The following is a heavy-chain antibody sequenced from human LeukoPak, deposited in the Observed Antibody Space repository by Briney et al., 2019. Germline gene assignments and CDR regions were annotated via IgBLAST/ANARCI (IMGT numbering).Heavy chain of an antibody. Sequence: GGSLRLSCVASGFTFSNYAMSWVRQAPGKGLEWVSAITGSGTSTYYADSLKGRFTISRDNSKNTVFLQMNSLRHEDTAIYYCVIWGDYDVLTGYYVPDYWGQGALVTVSS. V-gene: IGHV3-23*01. CDR1: GFTFSNYA. CDR3: VIWGDYDVLTGYYVPDY. J-gene: IGHJ4*02. CDR2: ITGSGTST. D-gene: IGHD3-9*01.